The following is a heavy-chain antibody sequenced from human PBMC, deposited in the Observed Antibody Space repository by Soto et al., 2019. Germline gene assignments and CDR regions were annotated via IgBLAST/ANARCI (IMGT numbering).Heavy chain of an antibody. J-gene: IGHJ1*01. V-gene: IGHV3-74*01. CDR2: INDDGTSI. CDR3: LRAGRGNFYE. Sequence: EVQLVESGGGLIQPGGSLRLSCAGSGFTFSASWMHWVRQAPGKGLEWVSRINDDGTSIIYADSVKGRFTVSRDNVNNTLYLQMNILIVEDTAVYYFLRAGRGNFYEWGQGNLVTVSS. CDR1: GFTFSASW. D-gene: IGHD4-4*01.